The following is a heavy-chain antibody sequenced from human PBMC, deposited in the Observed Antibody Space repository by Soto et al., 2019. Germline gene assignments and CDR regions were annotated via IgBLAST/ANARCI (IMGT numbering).Heavy chain of an antibody. J-gene: IGHJ6*02. V-gene: IGHV4-34*01. CDR2: INHSGST. Sequence: SETLSLTCAVYGGSFSGYYWSWIRQPPGKGLEWIGEINHSGSTNYNPSLKSRVTISVDTSKNQFSLKLSSVTAADTAVYYCARMSIASRRGYYYVMDVWGQGTTVTAP. D-gene: IGHD6-6*01. CDR1: GGSFSGYY. CDR3: ARMSIASRRGYYYVMDV.